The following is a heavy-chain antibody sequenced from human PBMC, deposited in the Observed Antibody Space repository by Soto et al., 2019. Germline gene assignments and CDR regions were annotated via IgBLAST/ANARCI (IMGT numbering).Heavy chain of an antibody. J-gene: IGHJ4*02. D-gene: IGHD1-26*01. V-gene: IGHV3-48*02. CDR2: IAWSTSTTI. CDR1: GLTFTGYS. CDR3: ARDHLWAFDN. Sequence: GGSLRLSCAASGLTFTGYSMNWVRQAPGKGLEWISYIAWSTSTTIDYADSVRGRFTISRDDAKNSLYLQMNSLTDEDTAVYYCARDHLWAFDNWGQGAQVTVSS.